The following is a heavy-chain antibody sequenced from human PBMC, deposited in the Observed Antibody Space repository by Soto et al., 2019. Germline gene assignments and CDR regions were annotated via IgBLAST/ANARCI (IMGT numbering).Heavy chain of an antibody. CDR1: GYSFTSYW. Sequence: GESLKISCKGSGYSFTSYWIGWVRQMPGKALEWMGIIYPGDSDTRYSPSFQGQVTISADKSISTAYLQWSSLKASDTAMYYCARTKYDFWSGYAAYMDVWGKGTTVTVSS. CDR2: IYPGDSDT. D-gene: IGHD3-3*01. CDR3: ARTKYDFWSGYAAYMDV. J-gene: IGHJ6*03. V-gene: IGHV5-51*01.